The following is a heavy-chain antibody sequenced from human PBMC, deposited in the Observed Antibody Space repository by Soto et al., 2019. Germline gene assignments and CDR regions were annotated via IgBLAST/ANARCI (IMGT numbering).Heavy chain of an antibody. Sequence: ASVKVSCKASGYTFTSYGISWVRQAPGQGLEWMGWISAYNGNTNYAQKLQGRVTMTTDTSTSTAYMERRSLRSDDTAVDYCAGDFSMGGMEMWGQVTTVSVPS. CDR2: ISAYNGNT. CDR1: GYTFTSYG. D-gene: IGHD3-10*01. V-gene: IGHV1-18*01. J-gene: IGHJ6*02. CDR3: AGDFSMGGMEM.